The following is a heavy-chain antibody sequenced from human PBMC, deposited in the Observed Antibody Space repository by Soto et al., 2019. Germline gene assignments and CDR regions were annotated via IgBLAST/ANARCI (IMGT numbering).Heavy chain of an antibody. D-gene: IGHD1-1*01. CDR2: IKSTKDGGAR. J-gene: IGHJ4*02. CDR3: VEGWNDF. V-gene: IGHV3-15*01. CDR1: GFMFSSAW. Sequence: EVHVVESGGDLVEPGGSLRLSCVTSGFMFSSAWMSWVRQAPGKGLEWVARIKSTKDGGARDYAAPVNGRFSISRDDSKSTVYLQRNSLRAEDTALYYCVEGWNDFWGQGTLVTVSS.